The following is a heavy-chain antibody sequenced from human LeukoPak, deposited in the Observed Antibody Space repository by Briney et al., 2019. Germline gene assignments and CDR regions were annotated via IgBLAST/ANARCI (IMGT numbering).Heavy chain of an antibody. CDR1: GFIFSSYA. CDR3: ARVSLHQTYGSGAYYFDY. CDR2: IYTSGST. V-gene: IGHV4-59*10. Sequence: GSLRLSCAASGFIFSSYAMNRVRQAPGKGLEWIGRIYTSGSTNYNPSLKSRVTISLDTSKNQFSLKLSSVTAADTAVYYCARVSLHQTYGSGAYYFDYWGQGTLVTVSS. D-gene: IGHD3-10*01. J-gene: IGHJ4*02.